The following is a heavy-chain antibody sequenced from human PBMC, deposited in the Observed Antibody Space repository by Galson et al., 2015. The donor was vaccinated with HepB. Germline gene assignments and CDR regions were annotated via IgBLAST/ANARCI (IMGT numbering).Heavy chain of an antibody. J-gene: IGHJ4*02. D-gene: IGHD4-17*01. CDR3: ARRGMTTVTSWSY. Sequence: ETLSLTCTVSGGSISSSSYYWGWIRQPPGKGLEWIGSIYYSGSTYYNPSLKSRVTISVDKSKNQFSLKLSSVTAADTAVYYCARRGMTTVTSWSYWGQGTLVTVSS. CDR1: GGSISSSSYY. V-gene: IGHV4-39*01. CDR2: IYYSGST.